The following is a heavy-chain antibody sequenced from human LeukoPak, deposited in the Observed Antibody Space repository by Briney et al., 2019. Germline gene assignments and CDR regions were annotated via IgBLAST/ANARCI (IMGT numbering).Heavy chain of an antibody. CDR1: GGSISSSSYY. D-gene: IGHD6-19*01. CDR2: IYYSGST. CDR3: ARIAVAGEHFDY. V-gene: IGHV4-39*01. J-gene: IGHJ4*02. Sequence: PSETLSLTCTVSGGSISSSSYYWGWIHQPPGKGLEWIGSIYYSGSTYYNPSLKSRVTISVDTSKNQFSLKLSSVTAADTAVYYCARIAVAGEHFDYWGQGTLVTVSS.